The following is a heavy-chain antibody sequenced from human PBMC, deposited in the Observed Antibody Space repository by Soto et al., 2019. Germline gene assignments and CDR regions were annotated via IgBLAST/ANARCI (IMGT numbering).Heavy chain of an antibody. V-gene: IGHV3-30-3*01. CDR3: ARGADSSGYNAPCPFDY. CDR2: ISYDGSNK. Sequence: GSLRLSCAASGXTFSSYSMHWVRQAPGKGLEWVAVISYDGSNKYYADSVKCLFTISRYNSKNTLYLQMNSLRYEDTAVYYSARGADSSGYNAPCPFDYWGQGTLGTVSS. J-gene: IGHJ4*02. CDR1: GXTFSSYS. D-gene: IGHD3-22*01.